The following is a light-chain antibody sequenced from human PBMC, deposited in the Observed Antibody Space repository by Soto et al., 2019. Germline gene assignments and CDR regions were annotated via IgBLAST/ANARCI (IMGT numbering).Light chain of an antibody. V-gene: IGKV3-15*01. Sequence: EILMTQSPDTLSVSPGERVTVSCRASRTVSNRLAWYQHKPCQAPRLLISGASTGATGIPPRFRGSGSGTDFTLTISSLEPEDSAVYYCRDSSTSPWPFGQGTKVDI. CDR2: GAS. J-gene: IGKJ1*01. CDR3: RDSSTSPWP. CDR1: RTVSNR.